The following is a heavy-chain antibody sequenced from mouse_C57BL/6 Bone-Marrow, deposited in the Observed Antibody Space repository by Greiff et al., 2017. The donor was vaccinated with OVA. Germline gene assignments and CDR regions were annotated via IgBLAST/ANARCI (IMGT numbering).Heavy chain of an antibody. CDR2: INPNNGGT. Sequence: VQLQQSGPVLVKPGASVKMSCKASGYTFTDYYMNWVKQSHGKSLEWIGDINPNNGGTIYNQKFKGKATLTVDKSSSTAYMELRSLTSEDTAVYYCARGSYGYFDVWGTGTTVTVSS. V-gene: IGHV1-18*01. J-gene: IGHJ1*03. CDR3: ARGSYGYFDV. D-gene: IGHD1-1*01. CDR1: GYTFTDYY.